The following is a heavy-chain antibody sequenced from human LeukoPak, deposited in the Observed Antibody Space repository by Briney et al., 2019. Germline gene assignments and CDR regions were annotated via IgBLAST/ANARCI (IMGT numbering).Heavy chain of an antibody. CDR1: GYTFTSYG. D-gene: IGHD1-26*01. V-gene: IGHV1-18*01. CDR3: ARDSVSPHHSGLAY. Sequence: ASVKVSCKASGYTFTSYGISWVRQAPGQGLEWMGWISAYNGNTNYAQKLQGRVTMTTDTSTSTAYMELRSLRSDDTAVYYCARDSVSPHHSGLAYWGQGTLVTVSS. CDR2: ISAYNGNT. J-gene: IGHJ4*02.